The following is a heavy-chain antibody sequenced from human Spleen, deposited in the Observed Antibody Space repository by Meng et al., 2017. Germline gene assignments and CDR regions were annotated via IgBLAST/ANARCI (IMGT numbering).Heavy chain of an antibody. D-gene: IGHD4-23*01. CDR3: ARENDGGNPPADAFDI. Sequence: SETLSLTCAVYGGSFSGYYWSRIRQPPGKGLEWIGEINHSGNTNYNPSLKSRVTIPVNTSKNQFSLKLSSVTAADTAVYYCARENDGGNPPADAFDIWGQGTMVTVSS. J-gene: IGHJ3*02. CDR2: INHSGNT. CDR1: GGSFSGYY. V-gene: IGHV4-34*01.